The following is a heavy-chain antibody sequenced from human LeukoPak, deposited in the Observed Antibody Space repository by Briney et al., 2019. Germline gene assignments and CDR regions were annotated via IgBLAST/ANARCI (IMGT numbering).Heavy chain of an antibody. D-gene: IGHD2-15*01. CDR2: IGGSGGST. Sequence: GGSLRLSCAASGFTFSSYAMSWVRQAPGKGLEWVSAIGGSGGSTYYADSVKGRFTISRDNSKNTLYLQMNSLRAEDTAVYYCAKDYVAATYYYYGMDVWGQGTTVTVSS. V-gene: IGHV3-23*01. J-gene: IGHJ6*02. CDR3: AKDYVAATYYYYGMDV. CDR1: GFTFSSYA.